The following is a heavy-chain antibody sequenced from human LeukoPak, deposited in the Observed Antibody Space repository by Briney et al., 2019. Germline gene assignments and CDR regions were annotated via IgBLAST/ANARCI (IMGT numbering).Heavy chain of an antibody. CDR1: GFTFSSYS. V-gene: IGHV3-21*01. Sequence: PGGSLRLSCAASGFTFSSYSMNWVRQAPGKGLEWVSSISSSSSYIYYADSVKGRSTISRDNAKNSLYLQMNSLRAEDTAVYYCARDAYDYVWGSYRSSYYFDYWGQGTLVTVSS. CDR3: ARDAYDYVWGSYRSSYYFDY. D-gene: IGHD3-16*02. CDR2: ISSSSSYI. J-gene: IGHJ4*02.